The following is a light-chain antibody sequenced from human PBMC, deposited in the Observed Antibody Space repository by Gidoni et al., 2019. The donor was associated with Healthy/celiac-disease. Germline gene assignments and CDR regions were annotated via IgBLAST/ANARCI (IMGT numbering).Light chain of an antibody. CDR3: MQALQTPFT. J-gene: IGKJ3*01. V-gene: IGKV2-28*01. Sequence: DIVMTQSPLSLPVTPGEPASSSCRSSQSLLPINGYNYLDWYLQKPGQSPQLLIYLGSNRASGVPDRFSGSGSGTDFTLKISRVEAEDVGVYYCMQALQTPFTFGPGTKVDIK. CDR1: QSLLPINGYNY. CDR2: LGS.